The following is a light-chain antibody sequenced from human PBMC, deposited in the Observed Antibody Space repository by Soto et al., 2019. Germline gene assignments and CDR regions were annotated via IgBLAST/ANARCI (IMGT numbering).Light chain of an antibody. J-gene: IGKJ1*01. CDR2: GAS. Sequence: DIQMTQSPSSLSASVGDRVTITCRTSQNILNFLHWYQQKPGKAPKLLIQGASTLRSGVPSRFSGSGSETDFTLTISSLQPEDFATYYCQQGYSPQRTFGKENKVAVK. V-gene: IGKV1-39*01. CDR3: QQGYSPQRT. CDR1: QNILNF.